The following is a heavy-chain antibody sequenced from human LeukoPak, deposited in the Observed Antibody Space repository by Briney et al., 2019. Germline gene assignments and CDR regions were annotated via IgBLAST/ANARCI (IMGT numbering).Heavy chain of an antibody. CDR3: AREGEYGAERNNWFDP. V-gene: IGHV4-30-4*01. Sequence: SQTLSLTCTVSGGSISSGDYYWSWIRQPPGKGLEWIGYIYYSGSTYYDPSLKSRVTISVDTSKNQFSLKLSSVTAADTAVYYCAREGEYGAERNNWFDPWGQGTLVTVSS. D-gene: IGHD4-17*01. CDR2: IYYSGST. CDR1: GGSISSGDYY. J-gene: IGHJ5*02.